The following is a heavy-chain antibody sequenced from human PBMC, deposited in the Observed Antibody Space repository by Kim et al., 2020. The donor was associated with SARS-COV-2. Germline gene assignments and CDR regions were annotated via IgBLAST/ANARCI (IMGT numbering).Heavy chain of an antibody. CDR1: GFTFSSYA. J-gene: IGHJ4*02. CDR2: ISGSGGSA. V-gene: IGHV3-23*01. D-gene: IGHD3-22*01. Sequence: GGSLRLSCAASGFTFSSYAMSWVRQAPGKGLEWVSAISGSGGSAYYADSVKGRFTISRDNSKNTLDLQMNSLRAEDTAVYYCAKSYYYDSSGYYPPRGSDYWGQGTLVTVSS. CDR3: AKSYYYDSSGYYPPRGSDY.